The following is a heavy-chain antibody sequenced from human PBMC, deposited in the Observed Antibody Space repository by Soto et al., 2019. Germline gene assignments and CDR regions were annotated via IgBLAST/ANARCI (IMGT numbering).Heavy chain of an antibody. V-gene: IGHV3-33*01. CDR1: GFTFSSYG. CDR2: IWYDGSNK. J-gene: IGHJ6*02. D-gene: IGHD3-9*01. CDR3: ARYRKPSTGLGDV. Sequence: QVQLVESGGGVVQPGRSLRLSCAASGFTFSSYGMHWVRQAPGKGLEWVAVIWYDGSNKYYADSVKGRFTISRDNSKNTLYLQMNSLRAEDTAVYYCARYRKPSTGLGDVWGQGTTVTVSS.